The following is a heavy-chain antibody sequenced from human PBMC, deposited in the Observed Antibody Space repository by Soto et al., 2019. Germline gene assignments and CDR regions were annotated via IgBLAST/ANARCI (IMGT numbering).Heavy chain of an antibody. CDR2: ISRSSIYR. CDR1: AIPFSRFT. V-gene: IGHV3-21*05. Sequence: PGRSRRFPCSASAIPFSRFTMNRVRQAPGKGLECVAYISRSSIYRYYSDSLKGRVTIARDNAKNSLYLQMDRLSVEDTAIYYCAREELDYWGQGTRVAVAS. D-gene: IGHD1-1*01. CDR3: AREELDY. J-gene: IGHJ4*02.